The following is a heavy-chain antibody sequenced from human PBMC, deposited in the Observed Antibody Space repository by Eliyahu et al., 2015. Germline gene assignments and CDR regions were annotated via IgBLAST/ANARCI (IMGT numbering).Heavy chain of an antibody. V-gene: IGHV4-39*01. J-gene: IGHJ4*02. Sequence: QLQLQESGPGLVKPSETLSLTCTVSGGXXXTRSYFWGWIRQSPGKGLEWIGTIYFNGKTYYSPSFQSRATLSVDRSKNQFSLDLSSVTAADTAVYYCARRVQDSSRHFYVEFWGQGTLATVSS. CDR3: ARRVQDSSRHFYVEF. D-gene: IGHD3-22*01. CDR1: GGXXXTRSYF. CDR2: IYFNGKT.